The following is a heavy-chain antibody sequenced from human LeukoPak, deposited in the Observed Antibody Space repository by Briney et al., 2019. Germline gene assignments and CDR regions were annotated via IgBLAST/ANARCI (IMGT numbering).Heavy chain of an antibody. D-gene: IGHD2-2*01. J-gene: IGHJ6*02. CDR3: ARAYQLLSYYYYGMDV. CDR1: GYTFTGYY. V-gene: IGHV1-2*02. CDR2: INPNSGGT. Sequence: ASVKVSRKASGYTFTGYYMHWVRQAPGQGLEWIGWINPNSGGTNYAQKFQGRVTMTRDTSISTAYMELSRLRSDDTAVYYCARAYQLLSYYYYGMDVWGQGTTVTVSS.